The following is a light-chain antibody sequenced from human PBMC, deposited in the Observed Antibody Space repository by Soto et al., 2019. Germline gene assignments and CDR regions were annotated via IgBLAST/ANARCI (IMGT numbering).Light chain of an antibody. CDR2: AVS. Sequence: DVQLTQSPSSLSASVGDRVTIACRASQTIGTSLNWYQHSPGRAPKLLLYAVSSLQSGVPSRFSGSGSGTDFTLTFSSLHPEDFATYYCQQTFVSPLTFGGGTNVDIK. CDR3: QQTFVSPLT. V-gene: IGKV1-39*01. J-gene: IGKJ4*01. CDR1: QTIGTS.